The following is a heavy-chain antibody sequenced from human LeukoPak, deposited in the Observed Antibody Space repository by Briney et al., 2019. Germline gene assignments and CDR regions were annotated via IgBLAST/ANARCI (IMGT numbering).Heavy chain of an antibody. J-gene: IGHJ4*02. CDR1: GFTFTNYG. D-gene: IGHD2-15*01. CDR2: ISYDGSNK. CDR3: GKDLSEKVVGFDY. V-gene: IGHV3-30*18. Sequence: PGGSLRLSCAASGFTFTNYGMHWVRQAPGKGLEWVAVISYDGSNKYYADSVKGRFTISRDNSKNTLYLQMNSLRPEDTAVYFWGKDLSEKVVGFDYGGQGPLVTVSS.